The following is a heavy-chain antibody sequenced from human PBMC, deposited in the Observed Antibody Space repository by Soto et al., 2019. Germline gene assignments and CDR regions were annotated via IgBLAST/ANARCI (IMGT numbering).Heavy chain of an antibody. J-gene: IGHJ6*02. CDR3: AKGLSSNADYYYYGMDV. V-gene: IGHV3-30*18. D-gene: IGHD4-4*01. CDR2: ISYDGSNK. CDR1: GFTFSTYG. Sequence: GGSLRLSCAASGFTFSTYGTHWVRQAPGKGLEWVAVISYDGSNKYYADSVKGRFTISRDNSKNTLYLQMNSLRAEDTAVYYCAKGLSSNADYYYYGMDVWGQGTTVTVSS.